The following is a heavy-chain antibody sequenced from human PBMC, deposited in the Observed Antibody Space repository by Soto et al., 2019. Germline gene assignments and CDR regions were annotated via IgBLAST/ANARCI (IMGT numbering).Heavy chain of an antibody. CDR2: IYYSGST. Sequence: PSETLSLTCTVSGGSISSYYWSWIRQPPGKGLEWIGYIYYSGSTYYNPSLKSRVTISVDTSKNQFSLKLSSVTAADTAVYYCARDCYYDSSGYLDYWGQGTLVTVSS. D-gene: IGHD3-22*01. CDR3: ARDCYYDSSGYLDY. V-gene: IGHV4-59*06. CDR1: GGSISSYY. J-gene: IGHJ4*02.